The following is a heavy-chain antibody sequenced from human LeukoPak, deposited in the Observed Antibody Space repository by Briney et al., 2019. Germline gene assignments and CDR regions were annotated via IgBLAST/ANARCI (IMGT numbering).Heavy chain of an antibody. CDR3: ARDWYYNWFDP. D-gene: IGHD1-14*01. CDR1: GGSISSGGYY. V-gene: IGHV4-31*03. Sequence: SSQTLSLTCTVSGGSISSGGYYWSWIRQHPGKGLEWIGYIYYSGSTYYNPSLKSRVTISVDTSKNQFSLKLSSVTAAATAVYYCARDWYYNWFDPWGQGTLLTVSS. J-gene: IGHJ5*02. CDR2: IYYSGST.